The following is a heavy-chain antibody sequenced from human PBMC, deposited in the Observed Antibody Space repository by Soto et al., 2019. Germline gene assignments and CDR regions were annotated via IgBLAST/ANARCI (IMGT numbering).Heavy chain of an antibody. CDR2: IYWDDDK. J-gene: IGHJ5*02. CDR3: AHIDWGYYGSGSYKPFDP. CDR1: GFSLSTSGVG. V-gene: IGHV2-5*02. D-gene: IGHD3-10*01. Sequence: QITLKESGPTLVKPTQTLTLTCTFSGFSLSTSGVGVGWIRQPPGKALEWLALIYWDDDKRYSPSLKSRLTITTDTSKHQVVLTLTNMDPVDTATYYCAHIDWGYYGSGSYKPFDPWGQGTLVTVSS.